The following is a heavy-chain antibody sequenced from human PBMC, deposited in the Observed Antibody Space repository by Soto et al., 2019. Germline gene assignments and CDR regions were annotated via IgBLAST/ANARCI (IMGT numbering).Heavy chain of an antibody. CDR2: INPSGGST. J-gene: IGHJ6*02. D-gene: IGHD5-12*01. CDR3: AREETSGGFYYYYGMDV. V-gene: IGHV1-46*01. CDR1: GYTFTSYH. Sequence: ASVKVSCKASGYTFTSYHMHWVRQAPGQGLEWMGIINPSGGSTSHAQKLQGRLTLTTDTPANTAYLELNSLSSDDTAVYYCAREETSGGFYYYYGMDVWGQGTTVTVSS.